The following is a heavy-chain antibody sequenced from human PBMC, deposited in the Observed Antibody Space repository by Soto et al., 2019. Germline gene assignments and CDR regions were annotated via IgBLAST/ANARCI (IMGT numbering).Heavy chain of an antibody. CDR3: ARSGLNYYDHDAFDI. Sequence: QVQLVESGGGVVQPGRSLRLSCAASGFTFSSYGMHWVRQAPGKGLEWVAVIWYDGSNKYYADSVKGRFNISRDNSKNTLYLQMNSLRAEDTAVYYCARSGLNYYDHDAFDIWGQGTMVTVSS. J-gene: IGHJ3*02. CDR2: IWYDGSNK. D-gene: IGHD3-22*01. CDR1: GFTFSSYG. V-gene: IGHV3-33*01.